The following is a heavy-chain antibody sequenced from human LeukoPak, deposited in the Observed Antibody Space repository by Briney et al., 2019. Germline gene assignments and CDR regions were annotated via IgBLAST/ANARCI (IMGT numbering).Heavy chain of an antibody. CDR3: AKGPRAITGGPLDP. D-gene: IGHD1-14*01. V-gene: IGHV3-30*18. CDR1: GFNYTNYG. J-gene: IGHJ5*02. Sequence: GGSLRLSCAASGFNYTNYGMHWVGQAPGKGLEGVAVVSFDGSDEYYVDSVRGRFTISRDDSKNTLYLQMNSLRDEDTAVYYCAKGPRAITGGPLDPWGQGTLVTVSS. CDR2: VSFDGSDE.